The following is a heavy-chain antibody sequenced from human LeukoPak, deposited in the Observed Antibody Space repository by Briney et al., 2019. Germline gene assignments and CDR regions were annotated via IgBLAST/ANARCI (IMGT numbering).Heavy chain of an antibody. J-gene: IGHJ4*02. CDR3: AKAMTGMRDY. V-gene: IGHV3-74*01. Sequence: PGGSLRLSCAGSGFTFKDYWVHWVRQGPGKGLVWVSRINEDGSDTTYADSVKGRFTVSRDNARNTVYLQMDSLRAEDTAVYYCAKAMTGMRDYWGQGTLVTVSS. D-gene: IGHD3-9*01. CDR1: GFTFKDYW. CDR2: INEDGSDT.